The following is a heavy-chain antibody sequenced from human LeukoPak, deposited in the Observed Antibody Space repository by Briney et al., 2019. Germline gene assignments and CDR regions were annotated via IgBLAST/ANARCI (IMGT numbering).Heavy chain of an antibody. CDR3: ARAIGLYYDFWSGYPDY. V-gene: IGHV3-33*01. CDR2: IWYDGSNK. CDR1: GFTFSSYG. D-gene: IGHD3-3*01. Sequence: GGSLRLSCAASGFTFSSYGMHWVRQAPGKGLEWVAVIWYDGSNKYYADSVKGRFTISRDNAKNTLYLQMNSLRAEDTAVYYCARAIGLYYDFWSGYPDYWGQGTLVTVSS. J-gene: IGHJ4*02.